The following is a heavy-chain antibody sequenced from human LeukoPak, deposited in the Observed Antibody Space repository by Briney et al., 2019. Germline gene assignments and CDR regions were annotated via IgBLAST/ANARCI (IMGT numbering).Heavy chain of an antibody. J-gene: IGHJ4*02. D-gene: IGHD7-27*01. CDR1: GASLTIYY. CDR3: ATGDHSFDN. CDR2: YASGTT. Sequence: SETLSLTCSVYGASLTIYYWNWIRQPAGKGLEWIGRYASGTTTHNPSLKSQFSMSIDTSKNQISLKLTSVTAADTAVYYCATGDHSFDNWGQGTLVTVTP. V-gene: IGHV4-4*07.